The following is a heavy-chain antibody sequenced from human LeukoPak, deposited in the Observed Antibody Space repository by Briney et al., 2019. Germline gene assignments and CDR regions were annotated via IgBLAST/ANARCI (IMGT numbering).Heavy chain of an antibody. J-gene: IGHJ4*02. CDR2: IYSGTKT. Sequence: PGRSLRLSCAASGFTLSGNYMSWVRHSPQKGLEWVSLIYSGTKTYYADSVKGRFTISRDNSKNTLYLQMNSLRAEDTAVYYCARGDGSFDYWGQGILVTVSS. CDR1: GFTLSGNY. CDR3: ARGDGSFDY. V-gene: IGHV3-53*01. D-gene: IGHD5-24*01.